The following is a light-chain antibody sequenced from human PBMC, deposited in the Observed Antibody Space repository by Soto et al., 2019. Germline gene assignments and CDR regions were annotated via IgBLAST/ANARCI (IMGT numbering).Light chain of an antibody. CDR2: DAS. J-gene: IGKJ1*01. CDR1: QSISSF. V-gene: IGKV3-11*01. Sequence: ENVLTQSPATLSLSPGERAALSCRASQSISSFLAWYQQKPGQAPRLLIYDASNRATGIPARFSGSGSGTDFTLTISSLAPEDFAVYYCQQRSNWPRTFGQGTKVEIK. CDR3: QQRSNWPRT.